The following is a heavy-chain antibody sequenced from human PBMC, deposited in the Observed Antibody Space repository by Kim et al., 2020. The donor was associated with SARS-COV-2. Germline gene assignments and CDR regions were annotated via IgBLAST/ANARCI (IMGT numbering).Heavy chain of an antibody. CDR2: ISSSSSYT. J-gene: IGHJ5*02. CDR1: GFTFSSYS. Sequence: GGSLRLSCAASGFTFSSYSMNWVRQAPGKGLEWVSSISSSSSYTYYADSVKGRFTISRDNAKNSLYLQMNSLRAEDTAVYYCAREGGGSSGWSWFDPWGQGTPLTVSS. V-gene: IGHV3-21*01. D-gene: IGHD6-19*01. CDR3: AREGGGSSGWSWFDP.